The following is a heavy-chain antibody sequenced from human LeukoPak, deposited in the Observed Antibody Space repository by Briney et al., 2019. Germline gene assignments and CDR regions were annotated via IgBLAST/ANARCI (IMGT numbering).Heavy chain of an antibody. V-gene: IGHV3-20*04. CDR2: ISWNGGSI. Sequence: GGSLRLSCAASGFTFDDYGVTWVRQAPGKGLEWVSGISWNGGSIGYGDSVKGRFTISRDNAKNSLYLQMNSLRTDDTALYYCARVAGGYSYGNTFDYWGQGTLVTVSS. D-gene: IGHD5-12*01. J-gene: IGHJ4*02. CDR1: GFTFDDYG. CDR3: ARVAGGYSYGNTFDY.